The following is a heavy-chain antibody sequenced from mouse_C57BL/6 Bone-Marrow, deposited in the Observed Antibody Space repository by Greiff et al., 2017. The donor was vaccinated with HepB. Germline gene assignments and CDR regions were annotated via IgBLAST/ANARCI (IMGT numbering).Heavy chain of an antibody. CDR3: ARPPPITTVVSRDY. J-gene: IGHJ2*01. D-gene: IGHD1-1*01. V-gene: IGHV1-85*01. CDR1: GYTFTSYD. Sequence: VKLVESGPELVKPGASVKLSCKASGYTFTSYDINWVKQRPGQGLEWIGWIYPRDGSTKYNEKFKGKATLTVDTSSSTAYMELHSLTSEDSAVYFCARPPPITTVVSRDYWGQGTTLTVSS. CDR2: IYPRDGST.